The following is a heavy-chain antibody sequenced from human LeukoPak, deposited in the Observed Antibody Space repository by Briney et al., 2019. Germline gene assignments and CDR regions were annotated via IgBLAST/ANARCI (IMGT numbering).Heavy chain of an antibody. CDR1: GGTFSSYA. V-gene: IGHV1-69*13. Sequence: ASVKVSCKASGGTFSSYAISWVRQAPGQGLEWMGGIIPIFGTANYAQKFQGRVTITADESTSTAYMELSSLRSEGTAVYYWARDAYPSFEFLAWWEGVFDFGAKG. D-gene: IGHD3/OR15-3a*01. CDR3: ARDAYPSFEFLAWWEGVFDF. CDR2: IIPIFGTA. J-gene: IGHJ3*01.